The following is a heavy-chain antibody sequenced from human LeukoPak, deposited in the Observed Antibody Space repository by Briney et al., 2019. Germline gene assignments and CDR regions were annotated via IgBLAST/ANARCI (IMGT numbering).Heavy chain of an antibody. D-gene: IGHD5-18*01. CDR1: GGSISTYY. V-gene: IGHV4-59*01. CDR2: ISNGRT. J-gene: IGHJ5*02. CDR3: ARDKAHSYGRYFDP. Sequence: SETLSLTCSVSGGSISTYYWNWIPQTPGKGLEWIGHISNGRTDYNPSLKSRVTISVDTSKNHFSLKLTSVTAADTAVYYCARDKAHSYGRYFDPWGQGALVIVSS.